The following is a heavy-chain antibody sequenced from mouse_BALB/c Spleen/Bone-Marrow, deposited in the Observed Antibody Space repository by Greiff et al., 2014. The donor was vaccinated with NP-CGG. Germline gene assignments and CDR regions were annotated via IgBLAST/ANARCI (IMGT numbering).Heavy chain of an antibody. J-gene: IGHJ3*01. CDR2: INPGSGGT. Sequence: QVQLQQSGAEVVRPGTSVKVSCKASGYAFTNYLIEWIKQRPGQGLEWIGLINPGSGGTNYNEKFKGKATLTADKSSSTAYMQLTSLASDDSAVYFYASVLGRHFWGQGTLVTVSA. V-gene: IGHV1-54*01. CDR3: ASVLGRHF. CDR1: GYAFTNYL. D-gene: IGHD1-2*01.